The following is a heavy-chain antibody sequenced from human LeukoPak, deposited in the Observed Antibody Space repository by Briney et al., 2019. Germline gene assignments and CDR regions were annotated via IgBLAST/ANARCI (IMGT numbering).Heavy chain of an antibody. V-gene: IGHV3-53*01. CDR1: GFTFSSYS. CDR3: ARDFRSRVPLAGQDY. CDR2: IYSGGST. D-gene: IGHD1-1*01. J-gene: IGHJ4*02. Sequence: PGGSLRLSCAASGFTFSSYSMNWVRQAPGKGLEWVSVIYSGGSTYYSDSVKGRFTISRDNSKTTLYLKMNSLRAEDTAVYYCARDFRSRVPLAGQDYWGQGTLVTVSS.